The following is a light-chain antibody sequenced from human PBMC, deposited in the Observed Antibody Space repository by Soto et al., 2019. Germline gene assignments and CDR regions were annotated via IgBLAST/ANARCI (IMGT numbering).Light chain of an antibody. J-gene: IGLJ3*02. CDR2: LNSDGSH. Sequence: QLVLTQSPSASASLGASVKLTCTLSSGHTAYAIAWHQQQPEKGPRYLMKLNSDGSHSKGDGIPDRFSGSSSGAERYLTISSLQSDDEADYYCQTWGTGIHGNWVFGGRTKLTVL. CDR1: SGHTAYA. CDR3: QTWGTGIHGNWV. V-gene: IGLV4-69*01.